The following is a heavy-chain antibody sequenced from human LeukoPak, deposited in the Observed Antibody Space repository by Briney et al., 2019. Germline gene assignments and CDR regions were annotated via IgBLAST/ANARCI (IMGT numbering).Heavy chain of an antibody. CDR3: ARTSPMKLFGELLGRIWGL. CDR1: GGSISSSSYY. Sequence: SETLSLTCTVSGGSISSSSYYWGWIRQPPGKGLEWAGSIYYSGSTYCNPSLKSRVTISVDTSKSQFSLKLSSVTAADTAVYYCARTSPMKLFGELLGRIWGLWGQGTLVTVSS. D-gene: IGHD3-10*01. J-gene: IGHJ4*02. V-gene: IGHV4-39*07. CDR2: IYYSGST.